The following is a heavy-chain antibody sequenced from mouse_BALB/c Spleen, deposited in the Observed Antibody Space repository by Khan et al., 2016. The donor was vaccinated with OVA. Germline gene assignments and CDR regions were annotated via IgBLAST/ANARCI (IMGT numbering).Heavy chain of an antibody. CDR1: GYTFTSYV. Sequence: EVQLKQSGPELVKPGASVKMSCKASGYTFTSYVMHWVKQKPGLGLEWIGYIYPFNDDTKYNEKFKDKATLTSDKSSSTAYMELSSLTSEDSAVYYCAPAGTYYVSFAYWGQGTLVTVSA. J-gene: IGHJ3*01. V-gene: IGHV1S136*01. CDR2: IYPFNDDT. CDR3: APAGTYYVSFAY. D-gene: IGHD1-1*01.